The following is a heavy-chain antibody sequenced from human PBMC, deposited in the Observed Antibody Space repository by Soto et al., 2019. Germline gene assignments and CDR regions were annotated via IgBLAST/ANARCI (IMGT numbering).Heavy chain of an antibody. J-gene: IGHJ6*02. D-gene: IGHD6-19*01. V-gene: IGHV3-30*18. Sequence: PGGSLRLSCAASGFTFSSYGMHWVRQAPGKGLEWVAVISYDGSNKYYADSVKGRFTISRDNYKNTLYLQMNSLRAEDTAVYYCAKDLMAGEPMYYYYYGMDVWGQGTTVTVSS. CDR1: GFTFSSYG. CDR2: ISYDGSNK. CDR3: AKDLMAGEPMYYYYYGMDV.